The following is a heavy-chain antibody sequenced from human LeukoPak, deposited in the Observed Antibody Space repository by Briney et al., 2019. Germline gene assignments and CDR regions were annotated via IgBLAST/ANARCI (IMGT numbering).Heavy chain of an antibody. CDR1: GFTFSSYG. J-gene: IGHJ4*02. V-gene: IGHV3-30*02. D-gene: IGHD3-3*01. CDR3: AKSLGTIRFLEWLPCDY. CDR2: IRYEGSNK. Sequence: PGGSLRLSCAASGFTFSSYGMHWVRQAPGKGLEGVAFIRYEGSNKYYADSVKGRFTISRDNSKNTLYLQMNSLRAEDTAVYYCAKSLGTIRFLEWLPCDYWGQGTLVTVSS.